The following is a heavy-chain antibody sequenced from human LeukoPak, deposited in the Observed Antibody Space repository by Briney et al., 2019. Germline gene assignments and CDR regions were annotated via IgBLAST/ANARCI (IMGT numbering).Heavy chain of an antibody. CDR2: IYYSGRT. CDR3: ARSGGLWLLTYYFDY. Sequence: PSETLSLTCAVYGGSFSGYYWSWIRQPPGKGLEWIGSIYYSGRTYYNPSLKSRVTISVDMSKNQLSLKLSSVTAADTAVYFCARSGGLWLLTYYFDYWGQGTLVTVSS. D-gene: IGHD3-22*01. CDR1: GGSFSGYY. J-gene: IGHJ4*02. V-gene: IGHV4-34*01.